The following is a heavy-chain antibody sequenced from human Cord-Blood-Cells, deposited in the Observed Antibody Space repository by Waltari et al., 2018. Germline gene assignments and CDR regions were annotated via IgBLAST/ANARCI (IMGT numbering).Heavy chain of an antibody. V-gene: IGHV1-69*01. CDR1: GGTLSSYA. J-gene: IGHJ4*02. CDR2: IIPIFGTA. CDR3: ASSRRTGYSSGWYDY. D-gene: IGHD6-19*01. Sequence: QVQLVQSGAEVKKPGSSVKVSCKASGGTLSSYAISWLRPAPGQGLEWMGGIIPIFGTANYAQKFQGRVTITADESTSTAYMELSSLRSEDTAVYYCASSRRTGYSSGWYDYWGQGTLVTVSS.